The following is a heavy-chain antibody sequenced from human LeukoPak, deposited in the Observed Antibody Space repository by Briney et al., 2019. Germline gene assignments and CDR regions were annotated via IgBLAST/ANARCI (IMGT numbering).Heavy chain of an antibody. CDR2: IRSKTNSYAT. J-gene: IGHJ6*03. Sequence: GGSLRLSCAASGFTFSGSAMHWVRQASGKGLEWVGRIRSKTNSYATAYVASVKGRFTISRDDSKNTAYLQMNSLKTEDTAVYYCTSGYYDFWSGYDGHYMDVWGKGTTVTVSS. V-gene: IGHV3-73*01. CDR1: GFTFSGSA. D-gene: IGHD3-3*01. CDR3: TSGYYDFWSGYDGHYMDV.